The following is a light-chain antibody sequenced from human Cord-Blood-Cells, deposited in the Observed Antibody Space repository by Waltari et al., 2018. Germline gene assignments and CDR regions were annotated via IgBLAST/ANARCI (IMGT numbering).Light chain of an antibody. CDR1: QSVLYSSNNKNY. CDR3: QQYYSTPPT. CDR2: WAS. J-gene: IGKJ1*01. Sequence: DIVMTQSPDSLAVSLGERATLKCQSSQSVLYSSNNKNYLAWYQQKPGQPPKLLIYWASTRESGVPDRFSGSGSGTYFTLTISSLQAEDVAVYYCQQYYSTPPTFGQGTKVEIK. V-gene: IGKV4-1*01.